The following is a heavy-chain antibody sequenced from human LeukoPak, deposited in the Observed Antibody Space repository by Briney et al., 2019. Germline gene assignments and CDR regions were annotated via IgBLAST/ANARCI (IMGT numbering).Heavy chain of an antibody. J-gene: IGHJ3*02. Sequence: PSETVSLTCTVSGGLISSSSYYWDWIRQPPGKGLEWIGSIFYSGSTSYNPSLKSRVTMSVDTSKNQFSLKLSSVTAADTAVYYCARLIWELGPFDIWGQGTMVTVSS. CDR2: IFYSGST. D-gene: IGHD1-26*01. CDR3: ARLIWELGPFDI. CDR1: GGLISSSSYY. V-gene: IGHV4-39*07.